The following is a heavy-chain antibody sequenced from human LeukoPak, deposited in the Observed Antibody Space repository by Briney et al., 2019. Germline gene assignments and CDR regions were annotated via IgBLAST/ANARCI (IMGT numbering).Heavy chain of an antibody. CDR1: GASITTYS. D-gene: IGHD2-21*02. V-gene: IGHV4-59*08. J-gene: IGHJ5*02. CDR2: FSLGGTT. CDR3: ARWDERDWAFGT. Sequence: PSETLSLTCIVSGASITTYSWNWLRQSPGKGLEWIGYFSLGGTTSCTSSLKSRVTISRDTSKNQLSLKLTSVTAADTAVYYCARWDERDWAFGTWGPGTLVTVSS.